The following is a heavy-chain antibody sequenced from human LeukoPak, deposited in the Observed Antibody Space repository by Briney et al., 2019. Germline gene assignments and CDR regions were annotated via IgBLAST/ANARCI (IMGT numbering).Heavy chain of an antibody. CDR1: GDSFGTYG. D-gene: IGHD2/OR15-2a*01. CDR2: MNPNSGNT. V-gene: IGHV1-8*02. Sequence: GASVKVSCKASGDSFGTYGITWVRQAPGEGLEWMGWMNPNSGNTGYAQKFQGRVTMTRNTSISTAYMELSSLRSEDTAVYYCARGRASMAPGAFDLWGQGTMVTVSS. CDR3: ARGRASMAPGAFDL. J-gene: IGHJ3*01.